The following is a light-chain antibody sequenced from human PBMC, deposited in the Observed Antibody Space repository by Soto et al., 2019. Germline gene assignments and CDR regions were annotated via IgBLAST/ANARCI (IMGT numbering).Light chain of an antibody. J-gene: IGLJ2*01. V-gene: IGLV2-18*02. CDR3: GSFTRSSTLV. CDR2: EVT. Sequence: QSALTQPPSVSGSPGQSVTISCTGTSSDVGSYNRVSWYQQPPGTAPKLMIYEVTNRPSGVPDRFSGSKSGNTASLTISGLQAEGEADYYSGSFTRSSTLVFGGGTKLTVL. CDR1: SSDVGSYNR.